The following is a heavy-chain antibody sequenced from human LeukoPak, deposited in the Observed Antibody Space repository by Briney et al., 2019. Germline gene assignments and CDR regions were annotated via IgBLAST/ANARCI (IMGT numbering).Heavy chain of an antibody. V-gene: IGHV3-48*04. CDR2: ISSSGSTT. J-gene: IGHJ4*02. CDR1: GFIFSTYW. CDR3: ARGVPARRFDY. Sequence: QPGGSLRLSCAASGFIFSTYWMHWVRQAPGKGLEWVSYISSSGSTTYYADSVKGRFTISRDNAKNSLSLQMNSLRVEDTAVYYCARGVPARRFDYWGQGTLVTVSS.